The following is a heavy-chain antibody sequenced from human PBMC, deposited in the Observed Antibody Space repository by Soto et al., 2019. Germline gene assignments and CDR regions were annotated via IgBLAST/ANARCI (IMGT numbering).Heavy chain of an antibody. CDR1: GYTFTGYY. CDR3: ARVYYYDSSGPLGP. Sequence: GASVKVSCKASGYTFTGYYMHWVRQAPGQGLEWMGWINPNSGGTNYAQRFQGWVTMTRDTSISTAYMELSRLRSDDTAVYYCARVYYYDSSGPLGPWGQGTLVTVSS. D-gene: IGHD3-22*01. J-gene: IGHJ5*02. CDR2: INPNSGGT. V-gene: IGHV1-2*04.